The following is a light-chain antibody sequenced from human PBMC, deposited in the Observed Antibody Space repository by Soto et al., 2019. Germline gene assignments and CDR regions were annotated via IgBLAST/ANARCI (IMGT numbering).Light chain of an antibody. J-gene: IGKJ3*01. CDR1: QSVSSSY. CDR2: GAS. CDR3: QQYGSSFT. Sequence: EIVLMQSPGTLSLSPGERATLSCRASQSVSSSYLAWYQQKPGQAPRLLIYGASSRATGIPDRFSGSGSGTDFTLTISSLEPEDFAVYYCQQYGSSFTFGPGTKVDIK. V-gene: IGKV3-20*01.